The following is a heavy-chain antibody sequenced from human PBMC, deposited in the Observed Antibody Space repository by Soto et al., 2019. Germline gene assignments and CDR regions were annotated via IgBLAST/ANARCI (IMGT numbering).Heavy chain of an antibody. V-gene: IGHV4-31*03. J-gene: IGHJ6*03. D-gene: IGHD3-10*01. Sequence: TSETLSLTCTVSGGSISSGGYYWSWIRQHPGKGLEWIGYIYYSGSTYYNPSLKSRVTISVDTSKNQFSLKLSSVTAADTAVYYCARDTIKAASGSYYYMDVWGKGTTVTVSS. CDR2: IYYSGST. CDR1: GGSISSGGYY. CDR3: ARDTIKAASGSYYYMDV.